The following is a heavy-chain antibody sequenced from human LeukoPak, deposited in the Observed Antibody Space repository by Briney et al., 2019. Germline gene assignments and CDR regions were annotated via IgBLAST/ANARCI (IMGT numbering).Heavy chain of an antibody. CDR2: ISAYNGNT. Sequence: GASVKVSCKASGYTFTSYGISWVRQAPGRGLEWMGWISAYNGNTNYAQKLQGRVTMTTGTSTSTAYMELRSLRSDDTAVYYCVRYEEWLLRREYYFDYWGQGTLVTVSS. V-gene: IGHV1-18*01. D-gene: IGHD3-3*01. CDR1: GYTFTSYG. J-gene: IGHJ4*02. CDR3: VRYEEWLLRREYYFDY.